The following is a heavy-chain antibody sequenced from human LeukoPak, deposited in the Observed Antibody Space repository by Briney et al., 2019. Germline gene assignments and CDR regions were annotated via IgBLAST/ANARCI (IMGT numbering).Heavy chain of an antibody. Sequence: SETLSLTCTVSGGSITSYYWSWIRQPPGKGLEWIGYISYSRSTNYNPSLKNRATMSLDTSKNQFSLNLNAVTAADWAVYCCASGERAGCDYWGQGTLVTVSS. CDR3: ASGERAGCDY. D-gene: IGHD2-21*01. CDR2: ISYSRST. V-gene: IGHV4-59*01. CDR1: GGSITSYY. J-gene: IGHJ4*02.